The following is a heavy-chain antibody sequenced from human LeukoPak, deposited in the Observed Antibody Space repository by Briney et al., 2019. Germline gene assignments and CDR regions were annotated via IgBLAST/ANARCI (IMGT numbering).Heavy chain of an antibody. Sequence: PGGSLRLSCAASGFTFSSYAMNWVRQAPGKGLEWVSTISGSGGSTYYADSGISGSGGSTYYADSVKGRFTISRDDSKNSLYLQMNSLRADDTAVYYCAKTRFTVTNSFDYWGQGTLVTVSS. CDR2: ISGSGGSTYYADSGISGSGGST. D-gene: IGHD4-11*01. J-gene: IGHJ4*02. CDR1: GFTFSSYA. V-gene: IGHV3-23*01. CDR3: AKTRFTVTNSFDY.